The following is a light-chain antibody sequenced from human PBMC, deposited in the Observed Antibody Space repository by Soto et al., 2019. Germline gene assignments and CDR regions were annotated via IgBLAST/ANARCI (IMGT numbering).Light chain of an antibody. CDR2: DVS. Sequence: QSALTQPASVSGPPGQSITISCTGTSSDVGGYNYVSWYQQHPGTAPKLMIYDVSNRPSGVSNRFSGSKSGNTASLTISGLQAEDEADYYCSSYTSSSTQVFGGGTKLTVL. CDR3: SSYTSSSTQV. V-gene: IGLV2-14*01. J-gene: IGLJ2*01. CDR1: SSDVGGYNY.